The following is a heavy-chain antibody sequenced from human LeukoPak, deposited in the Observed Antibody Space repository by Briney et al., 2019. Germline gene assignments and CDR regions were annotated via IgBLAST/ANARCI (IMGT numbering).Heavy chain of an antibody. CDR2: INHSGST. Sequence: SETLSLTCAVYGGSFSGYYWSWIRQPPGKGLEWIGEINHSGSTNYNPSLKSRVTISVDTSKNQFSLKLSSVTAADTAVYYCARWDYYGSGSYYGLDYWGQGTLVTVSS. V-gene: IGHV4-34*01. CDR1: GGSFSGYY. D-gene: IGHD3-10*01. CDR3: ARWDYYGSGSYYGLDY. J-gene: IGHJ4*02.